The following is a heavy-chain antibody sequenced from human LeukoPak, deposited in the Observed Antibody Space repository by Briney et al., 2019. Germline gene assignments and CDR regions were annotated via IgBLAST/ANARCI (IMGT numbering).Heavy chain of an antibody. J-gene: IGHJ4*02. CDR3: ARVGSITSGYYYLDF. V-gene: IGHV4-59*11. Sequence: PSETLSLTCTVSDDSISSHHWSWIRQPPGKGLEWIGYIYYSGSTKYNPSLKSRVTISVDTSKHQFSLKLSSVTAADTAVYYCARVGSITSGYYYLDFWGQGTLVTVSS. CDR1: DDSISSHH. D-gene: IGHD3-22*01. CDR2: IYYSGST.